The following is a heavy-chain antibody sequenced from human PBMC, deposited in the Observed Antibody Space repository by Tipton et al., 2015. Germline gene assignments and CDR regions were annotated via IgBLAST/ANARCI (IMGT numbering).Heavy chain of an antibody. Sequence: TLSLTCTVSGGSVSSGSYYWSWIRQPPGKGLEWIGSLYFSGSTYYNPSLKSRVTISIDRFKNQFSLKLSSVTAADTAVYYCARARGRHGGLFDSWGQGTLVTVSS. CDR2: LYFSGST. CDR1: GGSVSSGSYY. V-gene: IGHV4-39*01. CDR3: ARARGRHGGLFDS. J-gene: IGHJ4*02. D-gene: IGHD4-23*01.